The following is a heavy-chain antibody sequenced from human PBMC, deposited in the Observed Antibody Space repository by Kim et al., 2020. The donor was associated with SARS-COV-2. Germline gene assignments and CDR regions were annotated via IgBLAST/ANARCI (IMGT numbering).Heavy chain of an antibody. Sequence: GGSLRLSCAASGFTFSSYAMTWVRQAPGKGLQWVSAISGSGDRTYYAESVKGRFTISRDNFKNTLYVQMNSLRAEDTAVYYCVKGLGELYPNWFDPWGQGTLVTVSS. CDR3: VKGLGELYPNWFDP. V-gene: IGHV3-23*01. J-gene: IGHJ5*02. D-gene: IGHD2-8*01. CDR1: GFTFSSYA. CDR2: ISGSGDRT.